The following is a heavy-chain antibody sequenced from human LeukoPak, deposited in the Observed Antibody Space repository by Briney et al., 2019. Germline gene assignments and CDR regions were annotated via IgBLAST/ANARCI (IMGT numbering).Heavy chain of an antibody. CDR3: ARHSRDDYGDYVGTLDY. V-gene: IGHV4-39*01. CDR2: SYYSGST. Sequence: SETLSLTCTVSGGSISSSSYYWGWIRQPPGKGLEWIWSSYYSGSTYYNPSLKSRVTISVYTSKNQFSLKLSSVTAADTAVYYCARHSRDDYGDYVGTLDYWGQGTLVTVSS. J-gene: IGHJ4*02. CDR1: GGSISSSSYY. D-gene: IGHD4-17*01.